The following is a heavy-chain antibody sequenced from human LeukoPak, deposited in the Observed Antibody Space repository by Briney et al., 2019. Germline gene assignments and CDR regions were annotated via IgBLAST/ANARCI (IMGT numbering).Heavy chain of an antibody. V-gene: IGHV4-61*01. CDR2: IYYSGST. D-gene: IGHD3-22*01. Sequence: PSETLSPTCTVSGGSVSSGSYYWSWIRQPPGKGLEWIGYIYYSGSTNYNPSLKSRVTISVDTSKNQFSLKLSSVTAADTAVYYCARAQTYYYDSSGYYQPNFDYWGQGTLVTVSS. CDR3: ARAQTYYYDSSGYYQPNFDY. J-gene: IGHJ4*02. CDR1: GGSVSSGSYY.